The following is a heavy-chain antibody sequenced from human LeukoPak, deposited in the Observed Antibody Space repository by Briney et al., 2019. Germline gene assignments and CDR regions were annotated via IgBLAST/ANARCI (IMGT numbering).Heavy chain of an antibody. CDR2: ISYDGNNK. V-gene: IGHV3-30-3*01. J-gene: IGHJ3*02. CDR3: ARGYDYGSGSPGGDAFDI. D-gene: IGHD3-10*01. CDR1: GFTFSSYA. Sequence: PGGSLRLSCAASGFTFSSYAMHWVRQAPGKGLEWVAVISYDGNNKYYADSVKGRFTISRDNSKNTLYLQMNSLRAEDTAVYYCARGYDYGSGSPGGDAFDIWGQGTMVTVSS.